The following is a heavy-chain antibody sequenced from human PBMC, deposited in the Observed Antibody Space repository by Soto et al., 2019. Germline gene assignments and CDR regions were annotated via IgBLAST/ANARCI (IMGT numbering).Heavy chain of an antibody. J-gene: IGHJ4*02. CDR1: GGSISSSSYY. CDR3: ARRPTVTSTISTASGRGGAFDY. D-gene: IGHD4-17*01. CDR2: IYYSGST. Sequence: SETLSLTCTVSGGSISSSSYYWGWIRQPPGKGLEWIGSIYYSGSTYYNPSLKSRVTISVDTSKNQFSLKLSSVTAADTAVYYCARRPTVTSTISTASGRGGAFDYWGQGTLVTVSS. V-gene: IGHV4-39*01.